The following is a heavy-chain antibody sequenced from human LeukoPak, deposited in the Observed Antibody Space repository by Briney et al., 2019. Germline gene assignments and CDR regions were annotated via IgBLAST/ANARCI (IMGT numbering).Heavy chain of an antibody. CDR3: ARAPEDIVPIGYFDY. CDR1: GGSVSSGSYY. CDR2: IYYSGST. V-gene: IGHV4-31*03. D-gene: IGHD2-8*01. Sequence: PSETLSLTCTVSGGSVSSGSYYWSWIRQPPGKGLEWIGYIYYSGSTYYNPSLKSRVTISVDTSKNQFSLKLSSVTAADTAVYYCARAPEDIVPIGYFDYWGQGTLVTVSS. J-gene: IGHJ4*02.